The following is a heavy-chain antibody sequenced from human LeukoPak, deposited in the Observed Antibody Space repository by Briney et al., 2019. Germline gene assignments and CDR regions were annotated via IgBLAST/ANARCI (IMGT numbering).Heavy chain of an antibody. Sequence: SVKVSCKASGGTFSSYAISWERQAPGQGLEWMGGIIPIFGTANYAQKFQGRVTITADKSTSTAYMELSSLRSEDTAVYYCARKGGNGAFDIWGQGTMVTVSS. CDR3: ARKGGNGAFDI. D-gene: IGHD4-23*01. J-gene: IGHJ3*02. CDR2: IIPIFGTA. CDR1: GGTFSSYA. V-gene: IGHV1-69*06.